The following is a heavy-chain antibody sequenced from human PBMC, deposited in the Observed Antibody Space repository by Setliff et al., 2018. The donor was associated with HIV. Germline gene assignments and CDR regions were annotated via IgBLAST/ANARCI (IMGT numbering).Heavy chain of an antibody. Sequence: ASVQVSCKASGYTFTGHYLHWVRQAPGQGLEWLGWVNPNSGDAIYEQNFQGRVTMTRDTSINAAYMELRGLRSDDTAVYYCARNFGLSPSGKYYYYYGMDIWGQGTTVTVSS. CDR1: GYTFTGHY. D-gene: IGHD3-10*01. CDR2: VNPNSGDA. J-gene: IGHJ6*02. CDR3: ARNFGLSPSGKYYYYYGMDI. V-gene: IGHV1-2*02.